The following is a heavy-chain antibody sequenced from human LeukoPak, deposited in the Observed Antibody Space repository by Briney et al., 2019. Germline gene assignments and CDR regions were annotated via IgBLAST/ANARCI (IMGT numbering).Heavy chain of an antibody. J-gene: IGHJ2*01. V-gene: IGHV3-48*03. D-gene: IGHD4-17*01. CDR3: ARSVSYGWYFDL. CDR1: GFTLSSYE. CDR2: ISSSGSTI. Sequence: GGSLRLSCAASGFTLSSYEMNWVRQAPGKGLEWVSYISSSGSTIYYADSVKGRFTISRDNAKNSLYLQMNSLRAEDTVVYYCARSVSYGWYFDLWGRGTLVTVSS.